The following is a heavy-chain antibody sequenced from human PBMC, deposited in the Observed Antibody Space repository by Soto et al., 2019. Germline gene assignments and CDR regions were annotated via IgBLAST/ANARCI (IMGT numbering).Heavy chain of an antibody. J-gene: IGHJ6*02. CDR3: ARAGIAAAGSGEYGMDV. Sequence: QVRLVQSGAELKKPGASVKVSCKASRSTFTGHYIHWVRQAPGQGLEWMGWINPNSGTTKYAQKFQGRVTLTRETSITTAYMELNSLKSDDTAVYYCARAGIAAAGSGEYGMDVWGQGTTVIVSS. CDR1: RSTFTGHY. V-gene: IGHV1-2*02. CDR2: INPNSGTT. D-gene: IGHD6-13*01.